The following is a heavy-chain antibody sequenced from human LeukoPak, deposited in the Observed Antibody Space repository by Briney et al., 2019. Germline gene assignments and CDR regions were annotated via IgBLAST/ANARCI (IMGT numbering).Heavy chain of an antibody. V-gene: IGHV3-23*01. D-gene: IGHD3-22*01. CDR1: GFTLRTYA. CDR2: ISGSGGYT. Sequence: GRSLRLSCAASGFTLRTYALSWVRQAPGKGLEWVSAISGSGGYTYYADSVKGRFTISRDISKSTLFLQMNSLRAEDTAVYYCAKGIDSSGYYPFDYWGQGTLVTVSS. CDR3: AKGIDSSGYYPFDY. J-gene: IGHJ4*02.